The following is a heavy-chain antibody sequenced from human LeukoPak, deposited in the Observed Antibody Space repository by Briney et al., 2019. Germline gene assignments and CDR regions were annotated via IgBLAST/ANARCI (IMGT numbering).Heavy chain of an antibody. J-gene: IGHJ4*02. CDR2: INPNSGGT. D-gene: IGHD2-2*02. CDR1: GYTFTGYY. Sequence: ASVKASCKASGYTFTGYYMHWVRQAPGQGLEWMGWINPNSGGTNYAQKFRGRVTMTRDTSISTAYMELSRLRSDDTAVYYCARVYCSSTSCYREYFDYWGQGTLVTVSS. CDR3: ARVYCSSTSCYREYFDY. V-gene: IGHV1-2*02.